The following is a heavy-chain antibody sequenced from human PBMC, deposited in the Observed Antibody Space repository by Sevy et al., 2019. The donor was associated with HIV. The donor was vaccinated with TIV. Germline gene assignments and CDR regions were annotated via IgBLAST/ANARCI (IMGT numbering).Heavy chain of an antibody. CDR1: GGSFSGYY. D-gene: IGHD2-2*01. V-gene: IGHV4-34*01. CDR2: INHSGST. CDR3: ARHCSSTTCSHAFDI. Sequence: SQTLSLTCAVYGGSFSGYYWSWIRQPPGKGLEWIGEINHSGSTNYNPSLKSRVTISVDTSKNQFSLKLTSVTAADTAVYYCARHCSSTTCSHAFDIWGQGTMVTVSS. J-gene: IGHJ3*02.